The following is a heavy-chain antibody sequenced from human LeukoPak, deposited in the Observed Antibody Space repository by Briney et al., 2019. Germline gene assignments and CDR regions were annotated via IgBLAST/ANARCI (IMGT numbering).Heavy chain of an antibody. J-gene: IGHJ3*02. CDR2: ISAYNGNT. V-gene: IGHV1-18*01. D-gene: IGHD3-10*01. CDR3: ASWDRGVRNAFDI. Sequence: ASVKVSCKASGYTFTNYGISWVRQAPGQGLEWMGWISAYNGNTNYAQKLQGRVTMTTDTSTSTAYMELRSLRSDDTAVYYCASWDRGVRNAFDIWGQGTMVTVSS. CDR1: GYTFTNYG.